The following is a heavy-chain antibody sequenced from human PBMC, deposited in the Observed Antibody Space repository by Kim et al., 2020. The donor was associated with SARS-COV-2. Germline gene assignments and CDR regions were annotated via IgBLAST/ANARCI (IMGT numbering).Heavy chain of an antibody. CDR1: GFIFSDYY. CDR2: IRIKPRSYTT. D-gene: IGHD6-13*01. V-gene: IGHV3-72*01. CDR3: VRSVRVAAVGYYNGLDV. J-gene: IGHJ6*02. Sequence: GGSLRLSCTASGFIFSDYYMDWVRQTPGRGLEWVGRIRIKPRSYTTEYAASMKGRFSISRDDSKNSLYLQMNSLNTDDTAVYYCVRSVRVAAVGYYNGLDVGGQGTTVTVSS.